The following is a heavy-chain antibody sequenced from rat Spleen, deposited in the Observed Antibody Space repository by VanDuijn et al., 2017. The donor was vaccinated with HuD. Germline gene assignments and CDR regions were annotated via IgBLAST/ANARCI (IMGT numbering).Heavy chain of an antibody. CDR1: GFTFSGYY. V-gene: IGHV5-20*01. J-gene: IGHJ2*01. CDR3: TTGYYDGYYLVFDY. CDR2: INYAGSDT. Sequence: EVQLVESDGGLVQPGRSLKLSCAASGFTFSGYYMAWVRQAPTKGLEWVATINYAGSDTYYRDSVKGRFTVSRDNAKSSLYLQMDSLRSEDTATYYCTTGYYDGYYLVFDYWGQGVMVTVSS. D-gene: IGHD1-12*03.